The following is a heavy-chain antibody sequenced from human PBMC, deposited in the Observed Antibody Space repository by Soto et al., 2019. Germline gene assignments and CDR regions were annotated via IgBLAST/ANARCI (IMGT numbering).Heavy chain of an antibody. Sequence: SETLSLTCAVSGGSISSSNWWSWVRQPPGKGLEWIGEIYHSGSTNYNPSLKSRVTISVDKSKNQFSLKLSSVTAADTAVYYCAREGGGTTMRGKKERQHFDYWGQGTLVTVSS. D-gene: IGHD1-7*01. V-gene: IGHV4-4*02. CDR2: IYHSGST. CDR3: AREGGGTTMRGKKERQHFDY. CDR1: GGSISSSNW. J-gene: IGHJ4*02.